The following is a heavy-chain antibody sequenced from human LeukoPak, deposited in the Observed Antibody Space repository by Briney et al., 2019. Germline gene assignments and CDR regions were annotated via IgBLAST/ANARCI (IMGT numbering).Heavy chain of an antibody. Sequence: GGSLRLSCAASGFTFSSYWMSWVRQAPGKGLEWVANIKQDGSEKYYVDSVKGRFTISRDNAKNSLYLQMNSLRAEDTAVYYCARDSENRDYGDPSFDYWGQGTLVTVSS. D-gene: IGHD4-17*01. CDR2: IKQDGSEK. V-gene: IGHV3-7*01. CDR1: GFTFSSYW. CDR3: ARDSENRDYGDPSFDY. J-gene: IGHJ4*02.